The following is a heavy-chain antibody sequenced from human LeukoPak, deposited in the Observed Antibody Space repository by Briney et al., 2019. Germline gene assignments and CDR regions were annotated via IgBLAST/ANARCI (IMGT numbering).Heavy chain of an antibody. CDR1: GFTFSSYA. D-gene: IGHD3-10*01. Sequence: PGGFLRLSCAASGFTFSSYAMSWVRQAPGKGLEWVSTISYSGGSTYYADSVKGRFAISRDSSKNTLYLQMNGLRGEDTAVYYCAKDDGGSPPDAFDIWGQGTLVTVSS. CDR3: AKDDGGSPPDAFDI. J-gene: IGHJ3*02. V-gene: IGHV3-23*01. CDR2: ISYSGGST.